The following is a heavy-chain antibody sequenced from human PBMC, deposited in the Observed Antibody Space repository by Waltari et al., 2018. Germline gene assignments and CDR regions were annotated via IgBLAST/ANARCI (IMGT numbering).Heavy chain of an antibody. CDR3: ARHQRERYFDWLLSDDAFDI. Sequence: QLQLQESGPGRVKPSETLSLTCTVSGGSISSSSSYWGWMRQPPGKGMEWMGSIYYSGSTYYNPSLKSRVTISVDTSKNQFSLKLSSVTAADTAVYYCARHQRERYFDWLLSDDAFDIWGQGTMVTVSS. CDR1: GGSISSSSSY. D-gene: IGHD3-9*01. J-gene: IGHJ3*02. V-gene: IGHV4-39*07. CDR2: IYYSGST.